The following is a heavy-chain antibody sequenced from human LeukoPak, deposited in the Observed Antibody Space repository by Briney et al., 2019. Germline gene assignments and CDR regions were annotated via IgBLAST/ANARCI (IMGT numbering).Heavy chain of an antibody. J-gene: IGHJ6*02. V-gene: IGHV3-21*01. CDR3: ARNTPSLTTYGMDV. D-gene: IGHD1-14*01. CDR2: ISGGSSST. Sequence: PVGSLRLSCALSGFTFSRYSMNCVRQAPGEGLEWVSDISGGSSSTFYADSVKGRFTISRDNAKSSLYLQMNSLRAEDTAVYYCARNTPSLTTYGMDVWGQGTTVTVSS. CDR1: GFTFSRYS.